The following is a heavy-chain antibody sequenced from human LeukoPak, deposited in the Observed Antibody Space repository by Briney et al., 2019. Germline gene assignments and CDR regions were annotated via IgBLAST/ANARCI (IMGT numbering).Heavy chain of an antibody. J-gene: IGHJ6*02. Sequence: ASVKVSCKVSVYTLTELSMHWVRQAPGKGLEWMGGFDPEDGETIHAQKFQGRVTMTEDASTDTAYMELRSLRSEDTGVYYCATALYCSRTSCGYGMDVWGQGTTVTVSS. V-gene: IGHV1-24*01. D-gene: IGHD2-2*01. CDR3: ATALYCSRTSCGYGMDV. CDR1: VYTLTELS. CDR2: FDPEDGET.